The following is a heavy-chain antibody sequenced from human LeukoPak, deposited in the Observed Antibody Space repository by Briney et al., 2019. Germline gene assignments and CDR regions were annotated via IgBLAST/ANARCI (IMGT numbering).Heavy chain of an antibody. CDR1: GGSFSGYY. J-gene: IGHJ5*02. CDR3: ATAAGRSRPNWFDP. CDR2: INHSGST. V-gene: IGHV4-34*01. Sequence: SSETLSLTCAVYGGSFSGYYWSWIRQPPGKGLEWLGEINHSGSTNYNPSLKSRVTISVDTSKNQFSLKLSSVTAADTAVYYCATAAGRSRPNWFDPWGQGTLVTVSS. D-gene: IGHD6-13*01.